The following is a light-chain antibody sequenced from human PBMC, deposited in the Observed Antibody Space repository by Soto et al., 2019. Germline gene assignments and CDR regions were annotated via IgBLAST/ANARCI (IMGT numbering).Light chain of an antibody. V-gene: IGKV3-15*01. Sequence: EIVMTQSPATLSVSPAEVATLSCKASQNVYNNLAWYQQRSGQPPRLLIYDSSTSATGISASFSASGYGSEFTLAITSLQSEDCAVDFGEQCRNWPLTFGGGTKVEIK. CDR1: QNVYNN. J-gene: IGKJ4*01. CDR2: DSS. CDR3: EQCRNWPLT.